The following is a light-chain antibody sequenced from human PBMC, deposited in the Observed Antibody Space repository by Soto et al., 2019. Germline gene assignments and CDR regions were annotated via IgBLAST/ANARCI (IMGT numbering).Light chain of an antibody. CDR2: NVS. J-gene: IGKJ1*01. Sequence: VRMTQSPLALPDTLGQPPSISYRSSQSLVYSDGNTYLNWFKQRXGQSPRXLIYNVSNRDSGVPDRFRGSGSGTDFTLKISRVEAEDVGVYYCMQGPHWPRTFGQGTKVEIK. CDR1: QSLVYSDGNTY. CDR3: MQGPHWPRT. V-gene: IGKV2-30*01.